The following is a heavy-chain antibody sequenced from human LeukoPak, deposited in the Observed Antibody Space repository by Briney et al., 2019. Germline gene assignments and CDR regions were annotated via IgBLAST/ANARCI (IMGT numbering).Heavy chain of an antibody. CDR3: ASAGYSSSWYYFDY. CDR1: GYTFTDYY. D-gene: IGHD6-13*01. CDR2: INPNSGGT. Sequence: ASVKVSCKASGYTFTDYYMHWVRQAPGQGLEWMGWINPNSGGTNYAQKFQGRVTMTRDTSISTAYMELSRLRSDDTAVYYCASAGYSSSWYYFDYWGQGTLVTVSS. V-gene: IGHV1-2*02. J-gene: IGHJ4*02.